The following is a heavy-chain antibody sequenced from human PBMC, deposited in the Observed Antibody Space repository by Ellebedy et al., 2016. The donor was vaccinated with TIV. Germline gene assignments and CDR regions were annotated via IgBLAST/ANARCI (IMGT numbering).Heavy chain of an antibody. CDR2: IKSDGSST. Sequence: GESLKISXAASGFTFSNYWMHWVRQAPGKGLVWASRIKSDGSSTTYADSVKGRFTISRDNAKNTLYLQMNSLRAEDTAVYYCARDPGELLPGLADYWGQGTLVTVSS. CDR3: ARDPGELLPGLADY. D-gene: IGHD1-26*01. V-gene: IGHV3-74*01. CDR1: GFTFSNYW. J-gene: IGHJ4*02.